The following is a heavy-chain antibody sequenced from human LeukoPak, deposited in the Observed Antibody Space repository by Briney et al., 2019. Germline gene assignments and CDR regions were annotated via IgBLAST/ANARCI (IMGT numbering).Heavy chain of an antibody. J-gene: IGHJ4*02. Sequence: SETLSLTCTVSGYSISSGYHWGWIRQPPGKGLEWIGSIYHSGSTYYNPSLKSRVTISVDTSKNQFSLKLSSVTAADTAVYYCASTRYCSGGSCYFDYWGQGTLVTVSS. V-gene: IGHV4-38-2*02. CDR2: IYHSGST. CDR1: GYSISSGYH. D-gene: IGHD2-15*01. CDR3: ASTRYCSGGSCYFDY.